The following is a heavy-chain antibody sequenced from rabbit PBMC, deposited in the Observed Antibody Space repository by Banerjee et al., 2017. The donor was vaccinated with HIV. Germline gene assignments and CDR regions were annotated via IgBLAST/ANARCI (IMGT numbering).Heavy chain of an antibody. J-gene: IGHJ4*01. D-gene: IGHD6-1*01. CDR3: ARDKGGYAGYGYGLNL. CDR1: GFFFSSGYD. CDR2: IYAGSSGST. V-gene: IGHV1S40*01. Sequence: SLEESGGDLVKPGASLTLTCTASGFFFSSGYDMCWVRQAPGKGLEWIGCIYAGSSGSTYYASWAKGRFTISKTSSTTVTLQMTSLTAADTATYFCARDKGGYAGYGYGLNLWGQGTLVTVS.